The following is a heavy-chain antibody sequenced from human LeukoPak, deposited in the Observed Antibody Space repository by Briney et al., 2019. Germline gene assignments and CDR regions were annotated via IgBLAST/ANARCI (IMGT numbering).Heavy chain of an antibody. Sequence: ASVKVSCKASGYTFTSYDINWVRQATGQGLEWMGWMNPNSGNTGYAQKFQGRVTITRNTSISTAYMELSSLRSEDTAVYYCARGTLGVTTAHFDYWGQGTLVTVSS. D-gene: IGHD4-11*01. J-gene: IGHJ4*02. V-gene: IGHV1-8*03. CDR1: GYTFTSYD. CDR3: ARGTLGVTTAHFDY. CDR2: MNPNSGNT.